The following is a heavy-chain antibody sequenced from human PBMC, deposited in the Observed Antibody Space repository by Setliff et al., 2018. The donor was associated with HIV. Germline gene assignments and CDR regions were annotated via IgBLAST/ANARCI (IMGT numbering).Heavy chain of an antibody. Sequence: PSETLSLTCVVSGFSIKNDNWWNWVRQTPGKGLEWIGQIFHDGTVTYKPSLESRVTILMDILKNQISLNVTSVTAADTATYYCAKTNIPMPRSGTRLESWGPGTLVTVSS. V-gene: IGHV4-4*02. J-gene: IGHJ4*02. D-gene: IGHD2-2*02. CDR1: GFSIKNDNW. CDR2: IFHDGTV. CDR3: AKTNIPMPRSGTRLES.